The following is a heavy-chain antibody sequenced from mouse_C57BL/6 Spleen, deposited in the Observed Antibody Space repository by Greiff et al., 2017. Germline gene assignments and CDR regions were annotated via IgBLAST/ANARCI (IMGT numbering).Heavy chain of an antibody. D-gene: IGHD3-2*02. J-gene: IGHJ3*01. CDR1: GYTFTSYW. Sequence: QVQLQQPGAELVKPGASVKLSCKASGYTFTSYWMQWVKQRPGQGLEWIGEIDPSDSYTNYNQKFKGKATLTVDTSSSTAYMQLSSLTSEDSAVYYCARAEDSSGVFAYWGQGTLVTVSA. CDR3: ARAEDSSGVFAY. CDR2: IDPSDSYT. V-gene: IGHV1-50*01.